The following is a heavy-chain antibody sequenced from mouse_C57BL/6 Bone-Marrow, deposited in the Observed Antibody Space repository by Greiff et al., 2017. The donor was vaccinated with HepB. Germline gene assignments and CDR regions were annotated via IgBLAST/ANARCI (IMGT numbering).Heavy chain of an antibody. V-gene: IGHV10-1*01. Sequence: EVNLVESGGGLVQPKGSLKLSCAASGFSFNTYAMNWVRQAPGKGLEWVARIRSKSNNYATYYADSVKDRFTISRDDSESMLYLQMNNLKTEDTAMYYCVRHEAPYDYDVYYYAMDYWGQGTSVTVSS. CDR2: IRSKSNNYAT. CDR3: VRHEAPYDYDVYYYAMDY. J-gene: IGHJ4*01. D-gene: IGHD2-4*01. CDR1: GFSFNTYA.